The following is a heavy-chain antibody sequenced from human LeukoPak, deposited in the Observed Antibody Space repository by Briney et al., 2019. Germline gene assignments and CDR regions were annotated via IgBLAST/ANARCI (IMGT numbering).Heavy chain of an antibody. V-gene: IGHV3-74*01. CDR3: ARGNYHAMDV. CDR2: IKGDGSST. CDR1: GFTFSNYW. J-gene: IGHJ6*02. Sequence: GGSLRLSCAASGFTFSNYWMHWVRQTPGEGLVCVSLIKGDGSSTTYTDSVKGRFSISRDNAKNTVYLQMNSLRAEDTAVYYCARGNYHAMDVWGQGTTVTVSS.